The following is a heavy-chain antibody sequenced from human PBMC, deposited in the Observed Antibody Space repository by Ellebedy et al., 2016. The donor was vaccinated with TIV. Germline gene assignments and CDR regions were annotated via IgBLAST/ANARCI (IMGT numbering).Heavy chain of an antibody. CDR2: ISAFNGNT. CDR3: ARDIIQLYSSRWAFDY. Sequence: AASVKVSCKAFGYTFTSNGISWVRQAPGQGLEWMGWISAFNGNTNYAQKFQGRLTMTTDTSTTTAYMELRSLRSDDTAVYYCARDIIQLYSSRWAFDYWGQGTQVTVSS. J-gene: IGHJ4*02. D-gene: IGHD6-13*01. CDR1: GYTFTSNG. V-gene: IGHV1-18*04.